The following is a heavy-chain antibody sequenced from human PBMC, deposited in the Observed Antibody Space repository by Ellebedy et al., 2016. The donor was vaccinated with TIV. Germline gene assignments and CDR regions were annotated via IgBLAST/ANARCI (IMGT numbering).Heavy chain of an antibody. CDR2: INTNTGHP. V-gene: IGHV7-4-1*02. CDR1: GYTFTSYG. CDR3: AREINGHLDS. D-gene: IGHD2-8*01. J-gene: IGHJ4*02. Sequence: ASVKVSCKASGYTFTSYGVNWVRQAPGQGLEWMGWINTNTGHPTYAQGFTGRFVYSLDTSVSTAYLQISSLKAEDTAVYYCAREINGHLDSWGQGILVTVSS.